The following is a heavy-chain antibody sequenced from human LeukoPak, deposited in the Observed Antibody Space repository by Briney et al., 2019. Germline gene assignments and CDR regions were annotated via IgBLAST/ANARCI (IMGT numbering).Heavy chain of an antibody. CDR2: ISDSGSTI. V-gene: IGHV3-48*03. CDR3: ARDRGGDRFDY. J-gene: IGHJ4*02. CDR1: GGSVTSTN. D-gene: IGHD3-10*01. Sequence: LSLTCDVSGGSVTSTNWWTWVRQPPGKGLEWVSFISDSGSTISYTDSVKGRFTISRDNAKNSLYLQMNSLRGEDTGLYYCARDRGGDRFDYWGQGTLVTVSS.